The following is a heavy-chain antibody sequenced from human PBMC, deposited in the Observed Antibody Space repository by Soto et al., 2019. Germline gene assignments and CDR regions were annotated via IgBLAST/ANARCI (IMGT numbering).Heavy chain of an antibody. J-gene: IGHJ4*01. CDR2: IHYSGST. CDR3: ARRLIRGVIDY. V-gene: IGHV4-59*08. CDR1: GGSISSYY. Sequence: PSETLSLTCTVSGGSISSYYWSWIRQPPGKGLEWIGYIHYSGSTKYNPSLKSRVTISVDTSKNQFSLKLSSVAAADTAVYYCARRLIRGVIDYWGHGTLGTVPQ. D-gene: IGHD3-10*01.